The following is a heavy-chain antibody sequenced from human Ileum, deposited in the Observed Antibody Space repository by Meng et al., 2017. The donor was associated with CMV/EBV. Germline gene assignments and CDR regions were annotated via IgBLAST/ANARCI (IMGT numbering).Heavy chain of an antibody. CDR2: ISSDGGNG. D-gene: IGHD1-1*01. Sequence: LRLSCGASRFTFSRYGMFWVRQRPGKGLEWVAAISSDGGNGYYVDSVKDRFTVSRDNSKNTLYLQMNSLRADDTAVYYCATENWSADYWGQGALVTVSS. J-gene: IGHJ4*02. CDR1: RFTFSRYG. CDR3: ATENWSADY. V-gene: IGHV3-30*03.